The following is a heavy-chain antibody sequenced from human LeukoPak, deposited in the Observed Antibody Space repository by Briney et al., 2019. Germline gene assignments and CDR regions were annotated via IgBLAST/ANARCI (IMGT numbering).Heavy chain of an antibody. Sequence: GGSLRLSCAASGFTFSSYEMNWVRQAPGKGLEWISYITISGTTLDYADSVKGRFTISRDNAKNSLYLQMNSLRAEDTAVYYCARPYSSGWDNWFDPWGQGTLVTVSS. V-gene: IGHV3-48*03. CDR2: ITISGTTL. CDR1: GFTFSSYE. CDR3: ARPYSSGWDNWFDP. J-gene: IGHJ5*02. D-gene: IGHD6-19*01.